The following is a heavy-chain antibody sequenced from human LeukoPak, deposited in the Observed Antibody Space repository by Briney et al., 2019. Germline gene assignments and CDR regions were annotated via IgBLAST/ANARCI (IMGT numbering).Heavy chain of an antibody. CDR3: ARAATMVQGVIITTLRYYYMDV. V-gene: IGHV1-8*01. CDR2: MNPNSGNT. Sequence: GSSVKVSCKASGYTFTSYDINWVRQATGQGLEWMGWMNPNSGNTGYAQKFQCRVTMTRNTSISTAYMELSSLRSEDTAVYYCARAATMVQGVIITTLRYYYMDVWGKGTTVTVSS. CDR1: GYTFTSYD. J-gene: IGHJ6*03. D-gene: IGHD3-10*01.